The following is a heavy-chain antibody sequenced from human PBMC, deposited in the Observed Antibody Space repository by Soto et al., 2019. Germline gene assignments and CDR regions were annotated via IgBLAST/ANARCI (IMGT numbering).Heavy chain of an antibody. Sequence: PAETLSLTCTVSVGSISRYYWNLIRHSPGKGLEWIGDINSSGSTNCNPSLKNRVTISVDTSKNQFSLKLSSVTAADTAVYYCASASNKRGYSYGPDYWGQGTLVTVSS. J-gene: IGHJ4*02. CDR3: ASASNKRGYSYGPDY. D-gene: IGHD5-18*01. V-gene: IGHV4-59*12. CDR2: INSSGST. CDR1: VGSISRYY.